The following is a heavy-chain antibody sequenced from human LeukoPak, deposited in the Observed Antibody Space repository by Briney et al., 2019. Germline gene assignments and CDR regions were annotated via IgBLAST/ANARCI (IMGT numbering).Heavy chain of an antibody. D-gene: IGHD4-23*01. Sequence: PSQTLSLTCAVYGGSFSGYYWSWIRQRPGKGLERIGEINHSGSTNYNPSLKSRVTISVDTSKNQFSLKLSSVTAADTAVYYCARGPNYGGNSKDFDYWGQGTLVTVSS. CDR3: ARGPNYGGNSKDFDY. CDR2: INHSGST. J-gene: IGHJ4*02. V-gene: IGHV4-34*01. CDR1: GGSFSGYY.